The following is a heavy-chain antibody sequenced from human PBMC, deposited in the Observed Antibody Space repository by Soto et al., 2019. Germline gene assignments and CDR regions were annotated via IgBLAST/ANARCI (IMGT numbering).Heavy chain of an antibody. CDR1: GFSLSTSGVG. CDR2: IYWDDDK. V-gene: IGHV2-5*02. D-gene: IGHD3-22*01. Sequence: QITLKESGPTLVKPTQTLTLTCTFSGFSLSTSGVGVGWIRQPPGKALEWLALIYWDDDKRYSPSLKSRLTTXKXTXXNQVVLTMTNMDPVDTATYYCAHSDSSGYHNWFDPWGQGTLVTVSS. J-gene: IGHJ5*02. CDR3: AHSDSSGYHNWFDP.